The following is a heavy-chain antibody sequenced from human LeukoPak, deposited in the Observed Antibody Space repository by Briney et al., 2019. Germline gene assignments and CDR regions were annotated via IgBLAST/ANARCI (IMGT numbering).Heavy chain of an antibody. CDR2: IYYSGST. Sequence: SETLSLTCAVYGGSFSGYYWSWIRQPPGKGLEWIGYIYYSGSTNYNPSLKSRVTISVDTSKNQFSLKLSSVTAADTAVYYCARGGGYDWDFDYWGQGTLVTVSS. V-gene: IGHV4-59*01. CDR3: ARGGGYDWDFDY. CDR1: GGSFSGYY. J-gene: IGHJ4*02. D-gene: IGHD5-12*01.